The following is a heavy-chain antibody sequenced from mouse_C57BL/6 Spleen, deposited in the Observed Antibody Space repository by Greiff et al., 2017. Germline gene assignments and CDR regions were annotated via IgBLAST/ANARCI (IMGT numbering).Heavy chain of an antibody. D-gene: IGHD3-3*01. CDR2: MNPSTGGT. CDR1: GYSFTGYY. CDR3: AAGLYYFDY. Sequence: VQLKQSGPELVKPGASVKISCKASGYSFTGYYMNWVKQSPEKSLEWIGEMNPSTGGTTYNQKFKAKATLTVDKSSSTAYMQRKRLTSEDSAVYYCAAGLYYFDYWGEGTTLTVSS. J-gene: IGHJ2*01. V-gene: IGHV1-42*01.